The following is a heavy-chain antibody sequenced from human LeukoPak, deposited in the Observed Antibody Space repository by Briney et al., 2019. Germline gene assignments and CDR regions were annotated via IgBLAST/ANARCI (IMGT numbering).Heavy chain of an antibody. Sequence: PSETLSLTCAVYGGSFSGYYWSWLRQPPGKGLEWIGEINHSGSTNYNPSLKSRVTISVGTFKIQFSLKLSSVTAADTAVYYCARGVLLWFGELSPRYWFDPWGQGTLVTVSS. CDR3: ARGVLLWFGELSPRYWFDP. D-gene: IGHD3-10*01. V-gene: IGHV4-34*01. J-gene: IGHJ5*02. CDR1: GGSFSGYY. CDR2: INHSGST.